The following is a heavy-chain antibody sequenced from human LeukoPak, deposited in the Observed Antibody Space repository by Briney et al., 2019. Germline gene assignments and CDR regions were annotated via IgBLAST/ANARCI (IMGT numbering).Heavy chain of an antibody. J-gene: IGHJ3*01. CDR1: GFIFSSYW. CDR3: VRGDLN. CDR2: LDEYGSRR. Sequence: GGSLRLSCSASGFIFSSYWMTWVRQSPGKGLEWVANLDEYGSRRSYVDSVRGRFTISRDNAKNSVYLQMNSLRAEDTAVYYCVRGDLNWGQGAMVIVSS. V-gene: IGHV3-7*01.